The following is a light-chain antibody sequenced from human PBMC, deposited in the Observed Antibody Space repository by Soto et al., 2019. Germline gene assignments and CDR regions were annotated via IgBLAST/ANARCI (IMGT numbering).Light chain of an antibody. Sequence: QSALTQPASVSGSPGQSITISCTGTSSDVAIYNYVAWYQQHPGKAPKLMIHDVNKRPSGVPDRFSGSKSGNTASLTISGLLTGDEADYYCCSYAGSSWVFGGGTKLTVL. CDR1: SSDVAIYNY. CDR3: CSYAGSSWV. V-gene: IGLV2-11*01. J-gene: IGLJ3*02. CDR2: DVN.